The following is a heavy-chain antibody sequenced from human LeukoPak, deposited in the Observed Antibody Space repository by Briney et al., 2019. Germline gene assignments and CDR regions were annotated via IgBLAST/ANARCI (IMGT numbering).Heavy chain of an antibody. Sequence: SETLSLTCTVSGGSITSYYWSWIRQPPGKGLEWIGYIYYLGSTDYNPSLKSRVTISVDTSKNQFSLKLSSVTAADTAVYYCAQSSGYSSIYFQHWGQGTLVTVSS. CDR2: IYYLGST. J-gene: IGHJ1*01. CDR1: GGSITSYY. D-gene: IGHD3-22*01. CDR3: AQSSGYSSIYFQH. V-gene: IGHV4-59*01.